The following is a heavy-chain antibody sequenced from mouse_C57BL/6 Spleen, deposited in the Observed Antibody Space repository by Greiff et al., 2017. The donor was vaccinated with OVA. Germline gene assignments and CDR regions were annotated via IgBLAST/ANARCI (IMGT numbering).Heavy chain of an antibody. CDR1: GYTFTDYN. D-gene: IGHD1-1*01. CDR2: INPNNGGT. CDR3: AREGVITTVADYFDY. J-gene: IGHJ2*01. Sequence: EVQVVESGPELVKPGASVKMSCKASGYTFTDYNMHWVKQSHGKSLEWIGYINPNNGGTSYNQKFKGKATLTVNKSSSTAYMELRSLTSEDSAVYYCAREGVITTVADYFDYWGQGTTLTVSS. V-gene: IGHV1-22*01.